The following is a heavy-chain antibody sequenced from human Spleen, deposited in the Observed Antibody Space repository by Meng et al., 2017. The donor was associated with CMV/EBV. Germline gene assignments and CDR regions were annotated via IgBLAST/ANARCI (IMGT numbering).Heavy chain of an antibody. V-gene: IGHV4-39*07. D-gene: IGHD1-1*01. Sequence: CSVSGGSISSTTYYWGWIRQPPGKGLKWIGNIYYTGSIYYNPSLKGRVTMSVDTSKNRFSLKLSSVTAADTAMYYCARLHWTSGWFDPWGQGTLVIVSS. CDR1: GGSISSTTYY. CDR3: ARLHWTSGWFDP. CDR2: IYYTGSI. J-gene: IGHJ5*02.